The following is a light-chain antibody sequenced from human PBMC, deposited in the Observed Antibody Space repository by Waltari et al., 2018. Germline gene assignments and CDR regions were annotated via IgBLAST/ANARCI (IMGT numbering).Light chain of an antibody. Sequence: DVVMTQSPLSLPVTLGQPASISCRSSQSLVHSDGKTYLNWFHQRPGQSPRRLIYKVSNRDSGVPDRFSGSGSGTEFTRNINRVEAEDVGVYYCMQGTHWPWTFGQGTKVEIK. V-gene: IGKV2-30*02. CDR3: MQGTHWPWT. J-gene: IGKJ1*01. CDR2: KVS. CDR1: QSLVHSDGKTY.